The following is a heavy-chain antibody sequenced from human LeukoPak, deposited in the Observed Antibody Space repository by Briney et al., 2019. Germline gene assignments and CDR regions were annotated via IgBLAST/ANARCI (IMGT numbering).Heavy chain of an antibody. J-gene: IGHJ4*02. CDR3: ARDMATVQHQD. CDR2: ISAYRGNT. CDR1: GYILSNYG. V-gene: IGHV1-18*01. D-gene: IGHD4-17*01. Sequence: GGSVKVSCRASGYILSNYGISWVRPAPGQGLEWVGWISAYRGNTNYVQKFQDRVTITTDTSTSTAYMELRSVRSDDTAVYFCARDMATVQHQDWGQGTLVTVSS.